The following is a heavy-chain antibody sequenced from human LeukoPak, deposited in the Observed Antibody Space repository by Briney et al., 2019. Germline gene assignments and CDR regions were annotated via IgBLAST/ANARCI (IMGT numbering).Heavy chain of an antibody. D-gene: IGHD6-19*01. CDR3: ASLTSQWLVPSSY. Sequence: SETLSLTCTVSGGSISSSSYYWGWIRQPPGKGLEWIGSIYYSGSTYYNPSLKSRVTISVDTSKNQFSLNLSSVTAADTAVYYCASLTSQWLVPSSYWGQGTLVTVSS. CDR1: GGSISSSSYY. V-gene: IGHV4-39*01. J-gene: IGHJ4*02. CDR2: IYYSGST.